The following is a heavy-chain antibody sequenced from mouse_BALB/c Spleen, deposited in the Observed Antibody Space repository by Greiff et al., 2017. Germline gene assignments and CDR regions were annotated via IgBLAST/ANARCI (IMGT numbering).Heavy chain of an antibody. CDR1: GYTFTSYY. CDR3: ASRGFSGAMDY. D-gene: IGHD3-1*01. J-gene: IGHJ4*01. Sequence: QVQLQQSGPELVKPGASVRISCKASGYTFTSYYIHWVKQRPGQGLEWIGWIYPGNVNTKYNEKFKGKATLTADKSSSTAYMQLSSLTSEDSAVYFCASRGFSGAMDYWGQGTSVTVSS. CDR2: IYPGNVNT. V-gene: IGHV1S56*01.